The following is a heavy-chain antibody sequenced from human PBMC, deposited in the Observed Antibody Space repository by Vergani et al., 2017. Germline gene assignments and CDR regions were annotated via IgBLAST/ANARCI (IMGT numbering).Heavy chain of an antibody. D-gene: IGHD3-22*01. V-gene: IGHV3-74*02. Sequence: EVQLLESGGGLVQPGGSLRLTCAASGFSFNSYWMHWVRQVPGKGLLWVSRIKSDGSITAYADSVKGRFTISRDNSKNMLYLQMNSLRAEDTAVYYCARLSYDTTPYLQGGYDCWGQGTLVSVSS. CDR2: IKSDGSIT. CDR3: ARLSYDTTPYLQGGYDC. CDR1: GFSFNSYW. J-gene: IGHJ4*02.